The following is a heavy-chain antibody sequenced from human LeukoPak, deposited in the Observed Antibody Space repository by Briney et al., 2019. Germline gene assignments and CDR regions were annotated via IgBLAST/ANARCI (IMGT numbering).Heavy chain of an antibody. V-gene: IGHV3-53*01. CDR1: GFTARSNN. CDR3: ARDRRDGYTYYFDY. CDR2: IYSGGDT. D-gene: IGHD5-24*01. Sequence: GGSLSPSCAPSGFTARSNNLGWARKPQGKGLEGVSVIYSGGDTYYADSVKGRFTISRDNSKNTLYLQMNSLRAEDTAVYYCARDRRDGYTYYFDYWGQGTLVTVSS. J-gene: IGHJ4*02.